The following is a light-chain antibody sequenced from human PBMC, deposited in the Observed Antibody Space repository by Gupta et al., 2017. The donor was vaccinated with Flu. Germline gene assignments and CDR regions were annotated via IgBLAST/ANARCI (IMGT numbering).Light chain of an antibody. CDR2: KAS. Sequence: DIQMTQSPSTLSASVGDRVTITCRASQSISSWLAWYQQKPGKAPKLLISKASNLEGGVPSRFSGSGSGTEFTHTISSLQPDDFATYYCQQYKSYSGTFGPGTKVDIK. CDR1: QSISSW. CDR3: QQYKSYSGT. V-gene: IGKV1-5*03. J-gene: IGKJ3*01.